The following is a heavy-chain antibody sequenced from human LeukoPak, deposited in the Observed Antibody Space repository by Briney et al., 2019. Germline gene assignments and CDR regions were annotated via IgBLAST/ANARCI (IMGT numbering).Heavy chain of an antibody. J-gene: IGHJ6*03. CDR1: GGTFSSDS. CDR2: IMPLFNTA. V-gene: IGHV1-69*05. CDR3: ARVDRYHYYLDV. Sequence: SVRVSCKASGGTFSSDSITWVRQAPGQGLEWMGGIMPLFNTANYAQQFQGRVTITTDESTSTAYMELSSLRFEGTAMYYCARVDRYHYYLDVWGKGTTVTVSS.